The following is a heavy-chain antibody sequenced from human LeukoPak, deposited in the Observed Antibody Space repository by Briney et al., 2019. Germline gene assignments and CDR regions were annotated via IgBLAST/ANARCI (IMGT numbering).Heavy chain of an antibody. D-gene: IGHD3-22*01. CDR3: ARVRVSSGSHPWYFDY. V-gene: IGHV4-59*01. J-gene: IGHJ4*02. Sequence: PSETLSLTYSVSGGSISGFYWSWIRQPPGQTLEWIGYIYSSGSTNYNPSLKSRVNISVDTSKNQFSLKLSSVTAADTAVYYCARVRVSSGSHPWYFDYWGQGTLVTVSS. CDR2: IYSSGST. CDR1: GGSISGFY.